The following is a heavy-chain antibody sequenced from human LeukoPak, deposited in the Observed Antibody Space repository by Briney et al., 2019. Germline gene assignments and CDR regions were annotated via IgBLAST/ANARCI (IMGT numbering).Heavy chain of an antibody. CDR3: ARAPATNDAFDI. J-gene: IGHJ3*02. CDR2: IYYSGST. V-gene: IGHV4-59*01. CDR1: GGSISRYY. Sequence: SETLSLTCTVSGGSISRYYWSWIWQPPGKGLEWIGYIYYSGSTNYNPSLKSRVTISVDTSKNQFSLKLSSVTAADTAVYYCARAPATNDAFDIWGQGTMVTVSS.